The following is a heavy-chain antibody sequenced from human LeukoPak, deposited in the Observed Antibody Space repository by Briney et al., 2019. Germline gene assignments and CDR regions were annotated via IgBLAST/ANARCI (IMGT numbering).Heavy chain of an antibody. CDR2: IIPIFGTA. Sequence: ASVKVSFKASGGTFSSYAISWVRQAPGQGLEWMGGIIPIFGTANYAQKFQGRVTITADESTSTAYMELSSLRSEDTAVYYCASLGSSGWGGDYWGQGTLVTVSS. V-gene: IGHV1-69*01. CDR1: GGTFSSYA. CDR3: ASLGSSGWGGDY. D-gene: IGHD6-19*01. J-gene: IGHJ4*02.